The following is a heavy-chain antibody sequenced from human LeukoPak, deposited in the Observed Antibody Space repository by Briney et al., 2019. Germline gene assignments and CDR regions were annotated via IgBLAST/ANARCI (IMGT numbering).Heavy chain of an antibody. CDR2: IWYDGSNQ. CDR3: AKDQQSNPPRAFDI. Sequence: PGGSLRLSCAASGFTFRNHGMHWVRQAPGKGLEWVAVIWYDGSNQYYADSVKGRFTVSRDNSKNTLYLQMNSLRAEDTAVYYCAKDQQSNPPRAFDIWGQGTMVTVSS. V-gene: IGHV3-33*06. J-gene: IGHJ3*02. CDR1: GFTFRNHG. D-gene: IGHD2-8*01.